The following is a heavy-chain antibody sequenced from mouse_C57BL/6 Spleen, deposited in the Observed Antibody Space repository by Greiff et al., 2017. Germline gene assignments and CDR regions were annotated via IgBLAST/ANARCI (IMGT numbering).Heavy chain of an antibody. CDR2: ISDGGSYT. J-gene: IGHJ3*01. CDR1: GFTFSSYA. V-gene: IGHV5-4*01. Sequence: VQLKESGGGLVKPGGSLKLSCAASGFTFSSYAMSWVRQTPEKRLEWVATISDGGSYTYYPDNVKGRFTISRDNAKNNLYLQMSHLKSEDTAMYYCARGIYYDYDGFAYWGQGTLVTVSA. D-gene: IGHD2-4*01. CDR3: ARGIYYDYDGFAY.